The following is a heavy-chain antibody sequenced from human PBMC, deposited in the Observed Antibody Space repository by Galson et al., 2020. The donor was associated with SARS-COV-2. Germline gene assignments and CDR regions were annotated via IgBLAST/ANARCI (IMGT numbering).Heavy chain of an antibody. CDR3: ARASDYDNGGEGIHH. J-gene: IGHJ1*01. D-gene: IGHD3-22*01. V-gene: IGHV3-33*01. Sequence: GGSLRLSCAASGFTFRSYGMHWVRQAPGKGLEWVAVIWYDGSNKYYADSVKGRFTISRDNSKNTLYLQMNSVRGEDTALYYCARASDYDNGGEGIHHWGQGTLVTVSS. CDR2: IWYDGSNK. CDR1: GFTFRSYG.